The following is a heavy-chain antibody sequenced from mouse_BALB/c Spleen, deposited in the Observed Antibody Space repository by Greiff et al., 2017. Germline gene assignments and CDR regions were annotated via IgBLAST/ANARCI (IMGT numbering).Heavy chain of an antibody. CDR3: ARGGSYRYDGYFDY. D-gene: IGHD2-14*01. V-gene: IGHV5-9*03. Sequence: EVQLVESGGGLVKPGGSLKLSCAASGFTFSSYTMSWVRQTPEKRLEWVATISSGGGNTYYPDSVKGRFTISRDNAKNNLYLQMSSLRSEDTALYYCARGGSYRYDGYFDYWGQGTTLTVSS. CDR1: GFTFSSYT. J-gene: IGHJ2*01. CDR2: ISSGGGNT.